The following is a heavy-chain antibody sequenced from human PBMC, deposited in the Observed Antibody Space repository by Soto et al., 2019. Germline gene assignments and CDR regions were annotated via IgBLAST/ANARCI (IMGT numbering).Heavy chain of an antibody. CDR3: AGGGYYDSSGYPSYAFDI. CDR1: GGSISSSSYY. CDR2: IYYSGST. D-gene: IGHD3-22*01. Sequence: QLQLQESGPGLVKPSETLSLTCTVSGGSISSSSYYWGWIRQPPGKGLEWIGSIYYSGSTYYNPSPKSRVPISVDTSKNQFSLKLSSVTAADTAVYYCAGGGYYDSSGYPSYAFDIWGQGTMVTVSS. J-gene: IGHJ3*02. V-gene: IGHV4-39*01.